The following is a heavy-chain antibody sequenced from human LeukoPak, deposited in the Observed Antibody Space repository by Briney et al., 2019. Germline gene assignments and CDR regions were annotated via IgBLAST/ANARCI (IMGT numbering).Heavy chain of an antibody. CDR2: IYYSGST. V-gene: IGHV4-59*01. J-gene: IGHJ4*02. Sequence: PSETLSLTCTVSGGSISSYYWSWIRQPPGKGLEWIGFIYYSGSTNYNPSLKSRVTISVDTSKNQFSLKLSSVTAADTAVYYCAREVYYYFDYWGQGTLVTVSS. CDR1: GGSISSYY. CDR3: AREVYYYFDY. D-gene: IGHD1-14*01.